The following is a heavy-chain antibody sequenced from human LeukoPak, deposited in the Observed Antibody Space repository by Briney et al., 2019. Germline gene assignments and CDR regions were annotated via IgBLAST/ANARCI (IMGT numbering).Heavy chain of an antibody. CDR2: ISLAGQT. CDR3: SRESGPFCPFGY. J-gene: IGHJ4*02. V-gene: IGHV4/OR15-8*02. D-gene: IGHD1-26*01. CDR1: GGSISGTNW. Sequence: SETLSLTCGVSGGSISGTNWWSWVRQPPEQGLEWIGEISLAGQTNFNPSLNGRVTMSLDKSSNQLSLHLTSVTAVDTATYFCSRESGPFCPFGYWGQGTLVIVSS.